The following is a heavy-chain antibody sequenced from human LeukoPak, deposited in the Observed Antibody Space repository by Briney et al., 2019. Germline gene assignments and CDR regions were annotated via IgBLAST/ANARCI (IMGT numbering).Heavy chain of an antibody. D-gene: IGHD6-19*01. J-gene: IGHJ4*02. CDR2: MSSSGSTT. Sequence: GGSLRLSCAASGFTFSAYEMNWVRQAPGKGLEWVSYMSSSGSTTYYADSVKGGFTISRDNAKKSLYLQMNSLRAEDTAVYYCARVYSSGWSYWGQGTLVTVSS. V-gene: IGHV3-48*03. CDR1: GFTFSAYE. CDR3: ARVYSSGWSY.